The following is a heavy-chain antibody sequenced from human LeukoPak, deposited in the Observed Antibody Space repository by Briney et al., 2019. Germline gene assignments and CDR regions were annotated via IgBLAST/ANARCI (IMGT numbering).Heavy chain of an antibody. CDR1: GYYFTSYD. J-gene: IGHJ4*02. CDR3: ARASYGDYVPDY. V-gene: IGHV1-8*01. CDR2: MNPNSGNT. D-gene: IGHD4-17*01. Sequence: ASVKVSCKASGYYFTSYDINWVRQATGQGLEWMGWMNPNSGNTGYAQKFQGRITMTRSTSIRTAYMELSSLTPDDTAVYYCARASYGDYVPDYWGQGTLVTVSS.